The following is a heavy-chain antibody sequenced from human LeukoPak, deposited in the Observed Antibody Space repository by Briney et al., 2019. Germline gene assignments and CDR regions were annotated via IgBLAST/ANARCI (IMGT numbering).Heavy chain of an antibody. CDR3: GRSSELNNNWFDP. CDR1: GFTFSSSA. CDR2: ISNNGGYT. Sequence: GGSLRLSCAASGFTFSSSAMSWVRQAPGKGLEWVSAISNNGGYTYYADSVQGRFTISRDNSKSTLCLQMNSLRAEDTAVYYCGRSSELNNNWFDPWGQGTLVTVSS. D-gene: IGHD6-13*01. J-gene: IGHJ5*02. V-gene: IGHV3-23*01.